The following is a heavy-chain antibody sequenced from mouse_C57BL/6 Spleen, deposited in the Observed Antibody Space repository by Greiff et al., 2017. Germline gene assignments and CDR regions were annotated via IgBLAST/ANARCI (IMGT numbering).Heavy chain of an antibody. CDR2: IWSGGST. V-gene: IGHV2-4*01. D-gene: IGHD4-1*01. CDR1: GFSLTSYG. Sequence: VKLQQSGPGLVQPSQSLSITCTVSGFSLTSYGVHWVRQPPGKGLEWLGVIWSGGSTDYNAAFISRLSISKDNSKRRVFFKMNSLQADDTAIYDGAKNGRGGYAMDYWGQGASDTVSS. CDR3: AKNGRGGYAMDY. J-gene: IGHJ4*01.